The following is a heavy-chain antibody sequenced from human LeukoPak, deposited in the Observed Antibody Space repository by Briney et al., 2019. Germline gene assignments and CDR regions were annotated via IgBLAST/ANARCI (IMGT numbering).Heavy chain of an antibody. CDR3: ARDQVIVGAGAKVFDH. CDR2: ISAYNGNT. V-gene: IGHV1-18*01. Sequence: AASVKVSCKASGYTFTSYGISWVRQAPGQGLEWMGWISAYNGNTNYAQKLQGGVTMTTDTSTSTAYMELRSLRSDDPAVYYCARDQVIVGAGAKVFDHWGQGTLVTVSS. CDR1: GYTFTSYG. D-gene: IGHD1-26*01. J-gene: IGHJ4*02.